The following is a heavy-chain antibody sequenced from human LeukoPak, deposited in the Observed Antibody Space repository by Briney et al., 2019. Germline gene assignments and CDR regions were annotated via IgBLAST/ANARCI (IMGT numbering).Heavy chain of an antibody. CDR1: GYTFTSYN. CDR3: ARGGHSSGFEYFPH. V-gene: IGHV1-46*01. CDR2: FTPSGGST. D-gene: IGHD3-22*01. J-gene: IGHJ1*01. Sequence: GASVKVSCKASGYTFTSYNIHWVRQAPGQGLEWMGIFTPSGGSTSYAQKFQGRVTMTRDTSTGTVYMEMSSLRSEDTAVFYCARGGHSSGFEYFPHWGQGTLVTVSS.